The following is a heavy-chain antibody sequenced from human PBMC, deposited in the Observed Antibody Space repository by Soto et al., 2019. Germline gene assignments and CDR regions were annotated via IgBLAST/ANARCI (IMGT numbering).Heavy chain of an antibody. CDR2: ISPSTSHI. D-gene: IGHD2-15*01. V-gene: IGHV3-21*01. CDR3: SGCSGGACHQHYGMDV. Sequence: EVHLVESGGGLVKPGGSLRLSCAVSGFTFSSCTMNWVRQAPGKGLEWVSSISPSTSHIYYADSVKGRFTLSRDNAKNSLFLQMNSLRAEDTAVYYCSGCSGGACHQHYGMDVWGQGTTVTVSS. J-gene: IGHJ6*02. CDR1: GFTFSSCT.